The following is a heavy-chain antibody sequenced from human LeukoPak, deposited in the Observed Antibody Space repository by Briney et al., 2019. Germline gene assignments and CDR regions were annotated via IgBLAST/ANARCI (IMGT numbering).Heavy chain of an antibody. V-gene: IGHV4-4*07. CDR2: IYTSGST. D-gene: IGHD1-7*01. Sequence: SETLSLTCTVSGGSISGYYWSWIRQPAGKGLEWIGRIYTSGSTHYNPSLKSRVTMSVDTSKNQFSLKLSSVTAADTAVYYCARLITGTTSAFDIWGQGTMVTVSS. J-gene: IGHJ3*02. CDR3: ARLITGTTSAFDI. CDR1: GGSISGYY.